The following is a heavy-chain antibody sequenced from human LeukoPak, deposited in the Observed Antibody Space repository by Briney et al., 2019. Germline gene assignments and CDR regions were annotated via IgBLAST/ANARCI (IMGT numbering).Heavy chain of an antibody. Sequence: SETLSLTCTVSAGSISSYYWSLVRQSPGKGLEWIGHIYYSGNTNYNPSLKSRVTISGDTSKNQFSLKLSSVTAADTAVYYCARQEYSGSYYFDYWGQGTLVTVSS. V-gene: IGHV4-59*08. J-gene: IGHJ4*02. CDR2: IYYSGNT. D-gene: IGHD1-26*01. CDR3: ARQEYSGSYYFDY. CDR1: AGSISSYY.